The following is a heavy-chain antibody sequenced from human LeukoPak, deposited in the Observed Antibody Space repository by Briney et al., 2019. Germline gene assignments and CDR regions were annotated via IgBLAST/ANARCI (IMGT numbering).Heavy chain of an antibody. CDR1: GFTFSRYW. J-gene: IGHJ4*02. D-gene: IGHD6-19*01. Sequence: GGSLRLSCAASGFTFSRYWMHWVRQAPGKGRVWVSRINSDGSSTSYADSVKGRLTISRDNAKNTLYLQMNSLRAEDTAVYCWARDRVSSGLCGGVIDDWGQGTLVTVSS. CDR2: INSDGSST. CDR3: ARDRVSSGLCGGVIDD. V-gene: IGHV3-74*01.